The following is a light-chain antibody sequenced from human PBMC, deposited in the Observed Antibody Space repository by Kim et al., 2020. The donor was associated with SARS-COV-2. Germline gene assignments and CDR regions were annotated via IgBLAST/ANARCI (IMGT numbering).Light chain of an antibody. CDR2: GKN. Sequence: SSELTQDPAVSVALGQTVRITCQGDSLRKYYASWYQQKPGQAPVIVTYGKNKRPSGIPDRFSGSSSGNTASLTITGAQAEDEADYYCNSRDSSGNHLAFG. CDR3: NSRDSSGNHLA. J-gene: IGLJ2*01. CDR1: SLRKYY. V-gene: IGLV3-19*01.